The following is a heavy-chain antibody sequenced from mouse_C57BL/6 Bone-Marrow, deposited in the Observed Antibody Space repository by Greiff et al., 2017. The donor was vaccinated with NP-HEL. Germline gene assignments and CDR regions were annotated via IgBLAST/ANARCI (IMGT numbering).Heavy chain of an antibody. CDR1: GYSFTGYY. CDR3: ARGFYEYDWGWYFDV. Sequence: VQLQQSGPELVKPGASVKISCKASGYSFTGYYMNWVKQSPEKSLEWIGEINPSTGGTTYNQKFKAKATLTVDKSSSTAYMQLKSLTSEDSAVYYCARGFYEYDWGWYFDVWGTGTTVTVSS. CDR2: INPSTGGT. D-gene: IGHD2-4*01. J-gene: IGHJ1*03. V-gene: IGHV1-42*01.